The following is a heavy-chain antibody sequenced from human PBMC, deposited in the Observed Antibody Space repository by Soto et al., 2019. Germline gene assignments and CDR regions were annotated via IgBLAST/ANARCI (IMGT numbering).Heavy chain of an antibody. CDR2: INHSGST. D-gene: IGHD6-13*01. CDR1: GGSFSGYY. V-gene: IGHV4-34*01. CDR3: ARPAAGTTRYYMDV. J-gene: IGHJ6*03. Sequence: SETLSLTCAVYGGSFSGYYWSWIRQPPGKGLEWIGEINHSGSTNYNPSLKSRVTISVDTSKNQFSLKLSSVTAADTAVYYCARPAAGTTRYYMDVWGKGTTVTVSS.